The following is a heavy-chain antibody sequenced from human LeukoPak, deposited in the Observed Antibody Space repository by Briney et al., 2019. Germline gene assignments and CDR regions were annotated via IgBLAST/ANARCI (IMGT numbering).Heavy chain of an antibody. CDR1: GDSISSGTYF. CDR2: IYTSGST. D-gene: IGHD3-22*01. V-gene: IGHV4-61*02. J-gene: IGHJ3*02. Sequence: SETLSLTCTVSGDSISSGTYFWSWIRQPARKGLEWIGRIYTSGSTNYNPSLKSRVTISVDTSKNQFSLNLSSVTAADTAVYYCARDPQYYYDISGYPIYAFDIWGQGTMVTVSS. CDR3: ARDPQYYYDISGYPIYAFDI.